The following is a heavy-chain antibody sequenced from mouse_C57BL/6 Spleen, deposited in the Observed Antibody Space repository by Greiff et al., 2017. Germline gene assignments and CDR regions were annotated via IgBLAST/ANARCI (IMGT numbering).Heavy chain of an antibody. D-gene: IGHD2-2*01. CDR1: GYAFSSYW. CDR2: LYPGDGDT. J-gene: IGHJ1*03. V-gene: IGHV1-82*01. Sequence: QVQLKQSGPELVKPGASVKISCKASGYAFSSYWMNWVKQRPGKGLEWIGRLYPGDGDTNYNGKFKGKATLTADTSSSTAYMQLSSLTSEDAAVSVCSRFPYGYHWYFDVWGTGTTVTVSS. CDR3: SRFPYGYHWYFDV.